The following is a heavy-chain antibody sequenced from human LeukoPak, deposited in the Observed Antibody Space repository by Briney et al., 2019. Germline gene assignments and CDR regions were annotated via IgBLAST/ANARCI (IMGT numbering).Heavy chain of an antibody. CDR2: IYTSGST. CDR1: GVSISSHY. J-gene: IGHJ4*02. CDR3: ARPGQSSWWVYFNY. D-gene: IGHD2-15*01. Sequence: SETLSLTCTVSGVSISSHYWSWIRQPAGKGLEWIGRIYTSGSTSYNPSLKSRVTMSVDTSENQFSLKVKSVTAADTAVYYCARPGQSSWWVYFNYWGQGTLVTVSS. V-gene: IGHV4-4*07.